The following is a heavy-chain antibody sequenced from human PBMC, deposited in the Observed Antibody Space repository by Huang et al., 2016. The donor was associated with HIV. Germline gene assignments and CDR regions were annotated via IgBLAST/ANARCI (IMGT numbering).Heavy chain of an antibody. V-gene: IGHV3-30*18. CDR1: GFKLSGFG. CDR2: ISDDGRSQ. CDR3: AKESRWFSDFDH. D-gene: IGHD2-15*01. Sequence: QVHLVESGGGVVQPGGSLRLSCAASGFKLSGFGMHWVRQAPGKGLDVVAVISDDGRSQFYTDAVKGRFTISRDNSDNTLSLQMKGLRPDDTAVYYCAKESRWFSDFDHWGQGVLVSVSS. J-gene: IGHJ4*02.